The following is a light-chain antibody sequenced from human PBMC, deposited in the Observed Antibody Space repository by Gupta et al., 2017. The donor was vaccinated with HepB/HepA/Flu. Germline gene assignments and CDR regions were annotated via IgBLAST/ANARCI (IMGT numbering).Light chain of an antibody. CDR1: QGIRDD. CDR2: SAS. CDR3: LQHNGYPLT. Sequence: DIQMTQSPSSLSASVGDRVTITCRASQGIRDDISWYQQKPERAPKRLIYSASSLQNGVPSRCSGSGSGTEFILTISSLQPEDSAIYYCLQHNGYPLTFGHGTRLEI. V-gene: IGKV1-17*01. J-gene: IGKJ5*01.